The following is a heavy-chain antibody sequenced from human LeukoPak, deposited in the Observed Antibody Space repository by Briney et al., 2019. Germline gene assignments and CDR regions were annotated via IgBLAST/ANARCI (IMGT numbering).Heavy chain of an antibody. Sequence: GGSLRLSCAASGFTVSSNYMGWVRQAPGKGLEWVSVIYSGGSTSYADSVKGRFTISRDNSKNTLYLQMDSLRAEDTAVYYCASRATVTTDRFWFDPWGQGTLVTVSS. V-gene: IGHV3-53*01. CDR2: IYSGGST. CDR3: ASRATVTTDRFWFDP. D-gene: IGHD4-11*01. CDR1: GFTVSSNY. J-gene: IGHJ5*02.